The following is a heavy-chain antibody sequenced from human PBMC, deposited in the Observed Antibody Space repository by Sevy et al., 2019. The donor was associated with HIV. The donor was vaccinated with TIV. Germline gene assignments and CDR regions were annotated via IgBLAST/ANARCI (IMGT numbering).Heavy chain of an antibody. V-gene: IGHV1-69*13. CDR2: IIPIFGAA. J-gene: IGHJ4*02. CDR3: AKALYGSGSYYNLGY. D-gene: IGHD3-10*01. Sequence: ASVKVSCKASGGTFSSHAISWVRQAPGQGLEWMGGIIPIFGAANYAQNFQGRVTITADESTSTVYMELSSLRSEDTAVYYCAKALYGSGSYYNLGYWGQGTLVTVSS. CDR1: GGTFSSHA.